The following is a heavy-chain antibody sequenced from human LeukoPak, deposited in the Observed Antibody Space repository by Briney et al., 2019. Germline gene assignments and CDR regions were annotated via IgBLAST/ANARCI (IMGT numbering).Heavy chain of an antibody. CDR2: INHSGRT. D-gene: IGHD5-12*01. Sequence: SETLSLTCAVYGGSFSGYYWSWIRQPPGKGLEWIGEINHSGRTTYNPSLKSRATISVDTSKNQFSLKLSSVTAADTAVYYCARAGDGYNSYYFDYWGQGTLVTVSS. V-gene: IGHV4-34*01. CDR1: GGSFSGYY. CDR3: ARAGDGYNSYYFDY. J-gene: IGHJ4*02.